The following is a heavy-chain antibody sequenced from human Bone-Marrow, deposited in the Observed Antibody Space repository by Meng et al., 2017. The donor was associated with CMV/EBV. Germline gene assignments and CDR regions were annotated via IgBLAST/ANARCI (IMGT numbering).Heavy chain of an antibody. J-gene: IGHJ6*02. CDR2: ISAYNGNT. CDR3: ARQYYDFWSGYYVAGDYYGMDV. CDR1: GYTFTSYG. Sequence: ASVKVSCKASGYTFTSYGISWVRQAPGQGLEWMGWISAYNGNTNYAQKLQGRVTMTTDTSTSTAYMELRSLRSDDTAVYYCARQYYDFWSGYYVAGDYYGMDVWGQGTTVTVSS. D-gene: IGHD3-3*01. V-gene: IGHV1-18*01.